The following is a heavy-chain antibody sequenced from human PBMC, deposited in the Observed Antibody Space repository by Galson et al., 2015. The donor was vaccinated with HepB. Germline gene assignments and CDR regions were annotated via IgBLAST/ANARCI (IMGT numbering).Heavy chain of an antibody. V-gene: IGHV4-61*02. Sequence: TLSLTCTVSGGSISSGSYYWSWIRQPAGKGLEWIGRIYTSGSTNYNPSLKSRVTVSVDTSKNQFSLKLSSVTAADTAVYYCAREGKDFWSGYTTFDYRGQGTLVTVSS. J-gene: IGHJ4*02. CDR2: IYTSGST. D-gene: IGHD3-3*01. CDR1: GGSISSGSYY. CDR3: AREGKDFWSGYTTFDY.